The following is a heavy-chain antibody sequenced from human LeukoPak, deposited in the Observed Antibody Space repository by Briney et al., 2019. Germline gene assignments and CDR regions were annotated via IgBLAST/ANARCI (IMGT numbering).Heavy chain of an antibody. D-gene: IGHD2-2*01. Sequence: PGGSLRLSCAASGFTFSSYSMNWVRQPPGKGLAWVSCISRSSSYIYYADSVKGRFTISRDNVKNSLYLQMNSLRAEDTAVYYCAREIGYQLLSICKWGQGTLVTVSS. CDR2: ISRSSSYI. J-gene: IGHJ4*02. CDR3: AREIGYQLLSICK. V-gene: IGHV3-21*01. CDR1: GFTFSSYS.